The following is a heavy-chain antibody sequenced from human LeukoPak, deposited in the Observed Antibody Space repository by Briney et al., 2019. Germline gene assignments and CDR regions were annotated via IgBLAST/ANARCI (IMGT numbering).Heavy chain of an antibody. CDR1: GGSISSYY. J-gene: IGHJ5*02. V-gene: IGHV4-39*01. Sequence: SETLPLTCTVSGGSISSYYLSWIRQPPGKGLEWIASIYYSRSNYYNPSLKSGGTISVDQSQNQHLPKLRTQPAAGTAVYYRARHECSGSYYGLSWFDPWGQGTLVTVSS. CDR3: ARHECSGSYYGLSWFDP. CDR2: IYYSRSN. D-gene: IGHD1-26*01.